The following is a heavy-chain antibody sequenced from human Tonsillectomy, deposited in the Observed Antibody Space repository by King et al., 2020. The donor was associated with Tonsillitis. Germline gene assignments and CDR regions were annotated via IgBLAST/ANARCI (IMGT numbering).Heavy chain of an antibody. Sequence: QLQESGPGLVKPSETLSLTCGVSGYSISSGYYWGWIRQPPGKGLEWIGSIYHSGSTYYNPSLKSRVTISVDTSKNQFSLKLSSGPAADTAVYYCAREGGGNSRRSQSRDESYYYYYGVDVWGQGTTVTVSS. V-gene: IGHV4-38-2*02. CDR3: AREGGGNSRRSQSRDESYYYYYGVDV. D-gene: IGHD4-23*01. CDR2: IYHSGST. CDR1: GYSISSGYY. J-gene: IGHJ6*02.